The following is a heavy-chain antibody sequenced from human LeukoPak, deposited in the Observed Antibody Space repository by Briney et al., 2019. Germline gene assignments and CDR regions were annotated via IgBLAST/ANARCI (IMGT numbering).Heavy chain of an antibody. CDR3: ARGYYYFDY. D-gene: IGHD3-10*01. V-gene: IGHV4-34*01. CDR1: GGSFSGYY. J-gene: IGHJ4*02. CDR2: INHSGST. Sequence: TSETLSLTCAVYGGSFSGYYWSWICQPPGKGLEWIGEINHSGSTNYNPSLKSRVTISVDTSKNQFSLKLSSVTAADTAVYYCARGYYYFDYWGQGTLVTVSS.